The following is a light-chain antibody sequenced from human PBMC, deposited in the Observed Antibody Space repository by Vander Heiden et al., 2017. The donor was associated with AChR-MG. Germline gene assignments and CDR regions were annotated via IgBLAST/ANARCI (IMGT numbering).Light chain of an antibody. Sequence: QSALTQPASVSGSPGQSITISGTGTSSDVGGYNYVSWYQQHPGKAPKLMVYVVSNRPSGVSNRFSGSKSGNTDSLTISGLQAEDEADYYCSSYTSTSTVVFGGGTKLTVL. CDR2: VVS. J-gene: IGLJ2*01. V-gene: IGLV2-14*03. CDR1: SSDVGGYNY. CDR3: SSYTSTSTVV.